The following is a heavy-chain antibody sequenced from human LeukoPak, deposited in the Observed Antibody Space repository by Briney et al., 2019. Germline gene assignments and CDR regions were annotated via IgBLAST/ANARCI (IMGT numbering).Heavy chain of an antibody. CDR1: GFTFSAYT. V-gene: IGHV3-30-3*01. Sequence: GGSLRLSCAASGFTFSAYTINWVRQAPGKGLEWVAVISKDGSDKYYPGSVRGRFTISRDNSKNTIYLQMDSLRAEDTAIYYCARDYWWNYDYWGQGTLVTVSS. J-gene: IGHJ4*02. CDR2: ISKDGSDK. CDR3: ARDYWWNYDY. D-gene: IGHD1-7*01.